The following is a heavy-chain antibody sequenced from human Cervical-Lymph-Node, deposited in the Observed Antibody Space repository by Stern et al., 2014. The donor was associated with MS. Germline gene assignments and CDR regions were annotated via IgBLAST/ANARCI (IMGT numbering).Heavy chain of an antibody. CDR2: IFPGGSDI. J-gene: IGHJ4*02. CDR3: ARQRYFDY. CDR1: GYTFTSYW. Sequence: EVQLVESGPEVKRPGESLKISCQASGYTFTSYWIGWVRQMPGKGLEWIAIIFPGGSDIRYSPSFQGQVTISADKSSSTAYLQWNNLKASYTAIYYCARQRYFDYWGQGTLVTVSS. V-gene: IGHV5-51*01.